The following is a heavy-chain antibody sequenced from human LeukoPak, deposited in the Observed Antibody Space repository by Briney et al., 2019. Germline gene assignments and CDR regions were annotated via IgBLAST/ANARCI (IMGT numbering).Heavy chain of an antibody. V-gene: IGHV1-69*13. CDR2: IIPIFGTA. Sequence: SVKVSCKASGGTVSIYAISWVRQAPGQGRGWMGGIIPIFGTANYAQKFQGRVTITADESTSTAYMELSSLRSEDTAVYYCARDTPGNYYGSGSFAFDIWGQGTMVTVSS. CDR1: GGTVSIYA. CDR3: ARDTPGNYYGSGSFAFDI. J-gene: IGHJ3*02. D-gene: IGHD3-10*01.